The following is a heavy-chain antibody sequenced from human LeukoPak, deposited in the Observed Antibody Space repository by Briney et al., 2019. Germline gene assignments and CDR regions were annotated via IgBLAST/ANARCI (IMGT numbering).Heavy chain of an antibody. J-gene: IGHJ4*02. CDR3: AKDLLSDSRYCSSTSCYTGGSY. D-gene: IGHD2-2*02. CDR2: IRYDGSNK. V-gene: IGHV3-30*02. Sequence: PGGSLRLSCAASRFSFSSYGMHWVREAPGKGLEWVAFIRYDGSNKYYADSVKGRFTISRDNSKNTLYLQMNSQRAEDTAVYYCAKDLLSDSRYCSSTSCYTGGSYWGQGTLVTISS. CDR1: RFSFSSYG.